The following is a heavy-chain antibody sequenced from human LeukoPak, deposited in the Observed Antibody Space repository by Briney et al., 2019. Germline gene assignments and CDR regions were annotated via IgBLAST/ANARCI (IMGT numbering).Heavy chain of an antibody. J-gene: IGHJ6*03. V-gene: IGHV3-11*01. CDR3: ARDRAAIHYYYMDV. Sequence: KTGGSLRLSCAASGLTFSYYYMSWIRQAPGKGLEWLSCISGSSSTIYYADSVKGRFTISRDNAKNSLYLQMNSLRAEDTAVYYCARDRAAIHYYYMDVWGKGTTVTVSS. D-gene: IGHD2-2*01. CDR1: GLTFSYYY. CDR2: ISGSSSTI.